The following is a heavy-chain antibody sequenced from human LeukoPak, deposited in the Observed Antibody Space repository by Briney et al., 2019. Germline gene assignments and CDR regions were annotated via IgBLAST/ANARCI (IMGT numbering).Heavy chain of an antibody. Sequence: GRSLRLSCAASGFTFSSYAMHWVCQAPGKGLEWVAVISCGGSNKDYADSVKGRFTISRDNSKNTLYLQMNSLRAEDTAVYYCARQGFSDGYSYALDYRGPGTLVTVAS. J-gene: IGHJ4*02. V-gene: IGHV3-30-3*01. D-gene: IGHD5-18*01. CDR1: GFTFSSYA. CDR3: ARQGFSDGYSYALDY. CDR2: ISCGGSNK.